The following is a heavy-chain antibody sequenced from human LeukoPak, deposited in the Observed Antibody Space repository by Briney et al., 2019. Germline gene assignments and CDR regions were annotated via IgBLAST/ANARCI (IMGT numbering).Heavy chain of an antibody. D-gene: IGHD4/OR15-4a*01. CDR3: ARDLTGAYYGVFDY. Sequence: ASVKVSCKASGYTFTGYYMHWVRQAPGQGLEWMGWINPNNGDTNYAQKFQGRVTMTRDTSISTAYLELSSLRSDDTAVYYCARDLTGAYYGVFDYWGQGTLVTVSS. CDR2: INPNNGDT. J-gene: IGHJ4*02. V-gene: IGHV1-2*02. CDR1: GYTFTGYY.